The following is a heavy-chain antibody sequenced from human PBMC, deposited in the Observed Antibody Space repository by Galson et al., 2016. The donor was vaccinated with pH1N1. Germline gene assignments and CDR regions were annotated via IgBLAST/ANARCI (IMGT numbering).Heavy chain of an antibody. CDR1: GVTFNSNA. D-gene: IGHD2-15*01. J-gene: IGHJ5*02. Sequence: SVKVSCKASGVTFNSNAFTWVRQAPGQGPEWMGGIIPMFGITNYAQKFQGRVTISTDELKSTAFMELSSLTSDDTAVYYCARGQGYHLQRGWFDPWGREPWSASPQ. CDR3: ARGQGYHLQRGWFDP. CDR2: IIPMFGIT. V-gene: IGHV1-69*05.